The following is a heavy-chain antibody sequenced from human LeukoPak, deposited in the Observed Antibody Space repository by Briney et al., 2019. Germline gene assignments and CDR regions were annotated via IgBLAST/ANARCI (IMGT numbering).Heavy chain of an antibody. CDR2: IYTSGST. V-gene: IGHV4-4*07. CDR1: GGSISSYY. D-gene: IGHD2-2*01. Sequence: PSETLSLTCTVSGGSISSYYWSWIRQPAGKGLDWIGRIYTSGSTNYNPSLKSRVTMSVDTSKNQFSLKLSSVTAADTSVYYCASASVVVPAAMYNYYYYYMAVWGKGTTVTVSS. J-gene: IGHJ6*03. CDR3: ASASVVVPAAMYNYYYYYMAV.